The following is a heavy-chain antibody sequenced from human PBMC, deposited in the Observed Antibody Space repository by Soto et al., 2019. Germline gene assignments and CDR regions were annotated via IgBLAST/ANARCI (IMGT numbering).Heavy chain of an antibody. D-gene: IGHD3-10*01. V-gene: IGHV1-58*01. Sequence: SVKVSCKASGFTFTISAVQWVRQARGQRLEWIGWIVVGSGNTNYAQKFQERVTITRDMSTSTAYMELSSLRSEDTAVYYCAAESHDLWFGVRKYYYGMDVWGQGTTVTVSS. CDR3: AAESHDLWFGVRKYYYGMDV. J-gene: IGHJ6*02. CDR2: IVVGSGNT. CDR1: GFTFTISA.